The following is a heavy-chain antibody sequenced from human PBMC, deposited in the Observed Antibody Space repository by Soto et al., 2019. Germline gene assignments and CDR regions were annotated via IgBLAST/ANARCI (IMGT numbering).Heavy chain of an antibody. D-gene: IGHD3-3*01. J-gene: IGHJ4*02. V-gene: IGHV1-69*06. Sequence: QVQLVQSGAEVKKPGSSVKVSCKASGGTFSSYAISWVRQAPGQGLEWMGGIIPIFGTANYAQKFQGRVTITADKSTSPAYMELSSLRSEDTAVYYCARDHNEYDFWSGYYFYWGQGTLVTVSS. CDR1: GGTFSSYA. CDR3: ARDHNEYDFWSGYYFY. CDR2: IIPIFGTA.